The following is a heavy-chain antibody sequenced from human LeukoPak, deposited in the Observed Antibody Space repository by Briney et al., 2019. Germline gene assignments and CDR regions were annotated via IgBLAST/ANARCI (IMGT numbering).Heavy chain of an antibody. J-gene: IGHJ6*03. CDR2: VSTSGST. CDR1: GGSFSGYY. CDR3: ARDGYKYYYYYYMDV. Sequence: SETLSPTCAVYGGSFSGYYWSWIRQPAGKGLEWIGRVSTSGSTNYNPSLKSRVTMSVDTSENQFSLKLSSVTAADTAVYYCARDGYKYYYYYYMDVWGKGTTVTISS. V-gene: IGHV4-4*07. D-gene: IGHD5-24*01.